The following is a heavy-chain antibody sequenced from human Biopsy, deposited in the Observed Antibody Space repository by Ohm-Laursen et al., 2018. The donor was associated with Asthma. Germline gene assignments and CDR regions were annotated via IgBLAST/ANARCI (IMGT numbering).Heavy chain of an antibody. CDR1: GGYLTGHY. D-gene: IGHD1-20*01. CDR2: IDQSGYT. J-gene: IGHJ5*02. V-gene: IGHV4-34*01. Sequence: PPETLSLTCTVYGGYLTGHYWNWIRQPPGKGLEWIGEIDQSGYTNYNPSLKSRVTISADTSKNQFHLNLSSVTAADTAVYFCARAAITGIRGWFDPWGQGTQVTVSS. CDR3: ARAAITGIRGWFDP.